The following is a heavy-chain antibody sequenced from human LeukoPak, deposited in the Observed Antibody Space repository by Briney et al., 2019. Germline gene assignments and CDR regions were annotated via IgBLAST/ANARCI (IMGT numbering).Heavy chain of an antibody. D-gene: IGHD6-25*01. CDR2: INPNTGAT. CDR1: GYTFTGYY. J-gene: IGHJ4*02. CDR3: VTLLSNAAFDY. V-gene: IGHV1-2*02. Sequence: ASVKASCKASGYTFTGYYMHWVRQAPGQGLEWMGWINPNTGATNYAQKFQGRVTMTTDTSISTAYMELSRLRSDDTAVYYCVTLLSNAAFDYWGQGTLVTVSS.